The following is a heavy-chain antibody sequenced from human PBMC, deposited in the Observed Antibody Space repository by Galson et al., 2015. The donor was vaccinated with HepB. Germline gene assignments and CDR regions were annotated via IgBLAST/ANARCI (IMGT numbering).Heavy chain of an antibody. CDR2: ISGSSSTI. J-gene: IGHJ6*02. V-gene: IGHV3-48*01. CDR3: AVENNYDYGMDV. CDR1: GFTFSSYS. D-gene: IGHD1/OR15-1a*01. Sequence: SLRLSCAASGFTFSSYSMNWVRQAPGKGLEWVSYISGSSSTIYYADSVKGRFTITADTSTNTGYMELSSLRSDDTAVYYCAVENNYDYGMDVWGQGTMVIVSS.